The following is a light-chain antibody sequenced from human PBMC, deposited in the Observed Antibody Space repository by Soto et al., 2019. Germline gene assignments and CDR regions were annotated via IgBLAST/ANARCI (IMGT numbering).Light chain of an antibody. Sequence: EIVMTQSPATLSVSPGDRASLSCRASQSVSSNLAWYQQKTGQAPRLLIYGESTRATGIPARFSGSGSGTEFTLTISSLQSEDFAVYYCQKYNNWPRTCGQGTKVDIK. CDR1: QSVSSN. CDR3: QKYNNWPRT. CDR2: GES. V-gene: IGKV3-15*01. J-gene: IGKJ1*01.